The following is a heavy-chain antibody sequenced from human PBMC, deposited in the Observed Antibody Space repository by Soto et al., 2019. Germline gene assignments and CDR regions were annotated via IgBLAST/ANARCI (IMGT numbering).Heavy chain of an antibody. CDR2: IYYSGRT. J-gene: IGHJ4*02. D-gene: IGHD4-17*01. CDR3: ERQADRAPTVFRF. CDR1: GGSISSSSYY. V-gene: IGHV4-39*01. Sequence: QLQLQESGPGLVKPSETLSLTCTVSGGSISSSSYYWGWIRQPPGKGLEWIGSIYYSGRTYYNPSRKSRFTRSVDTSKNQFSLKLSSVTAADTAVYYCERQADRAPTVFRFWGQGTLVTVSS.